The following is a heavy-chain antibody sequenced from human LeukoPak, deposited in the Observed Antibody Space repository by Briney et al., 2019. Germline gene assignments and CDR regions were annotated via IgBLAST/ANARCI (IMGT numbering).Heavy chain of an antibody. CDR2: INPNSDGT. Sequence: ASVTVSFKSSVYTFAGYYIHWVRQAPGQGLAWMGWINPNSDGTNYAQKLQGRITITRDTYINTAYMELTRLRSDDTAVYYCARLLELEWGSRTYPTGAFDYWGQGTLVAVSS. J-gene: IGHJ4*02. CDR1: VYTFAGYY. D-gene: IGHD3-3*01. CDR3: ARLLELEWGSRTYPTGAFDY. V-gene: IGHV1-2*02.